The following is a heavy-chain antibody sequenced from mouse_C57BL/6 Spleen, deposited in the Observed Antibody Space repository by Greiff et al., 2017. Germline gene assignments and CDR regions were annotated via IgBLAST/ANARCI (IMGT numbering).Heavy chain of an antibody. V-gene: IGHV1-69*01. CDR3: ARYDYGSSGAMDY. CDR2: IDPSDSYT. Sequence: VQLQQSGAELVMPGASVKLSCKASGYTFTSYWMHWVKQRPGQGLEWIGEIDPSDSYTNYNQKFKGKSTLTVDKSSSTAYMQLSSLTSEDSAVYYCARYDYGSSGAMDYWGQGTSVTVSS. J-gene: IGHJ4*01. D-gene: IGHD1-1*01. CDR1: GYTFTSYW.